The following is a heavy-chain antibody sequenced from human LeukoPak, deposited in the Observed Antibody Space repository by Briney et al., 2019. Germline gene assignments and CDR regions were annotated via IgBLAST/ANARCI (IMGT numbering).Heavy chain of an antibody. CDR1: GFTFSTSA. CDR2: IIVGSGAT. CDR3: ARMESSGWYW. J-gene: IGHJ4*02. V-gene: IGHV1-58*01. D-gene: IGHD6-19*01. Sequence: SVKVSCKTSGFTFSTSAVQGLRQARGQRLEWIGWIIVGSGATNYAQSLQGRFTITRDMSTNTAYMELSSLGSEDSAVYYCARMESSGWYWWGQGTLVTVSS.